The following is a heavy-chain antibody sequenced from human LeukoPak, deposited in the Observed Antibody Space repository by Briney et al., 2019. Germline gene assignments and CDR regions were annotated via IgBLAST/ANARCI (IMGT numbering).Heavy chain of an antibody. CDR3: ARFRYRELAGFDY. Sequence: SETLSLTCTVSGGSISSYYWSWIRQPPGKGLEWIGYIYYSGSTNYNPSLKSRVTISVDTSKNQFSLKLSSVTAADTAVYYCARFRYRELAGFDYWGQGTLVTVSS. D-gene: IGHD3-10*01. J-gene: IGHJ4*02. V-gene: IGHV4-59*08. CDR2: IYYSGST. CDR1: GGSISSYY.